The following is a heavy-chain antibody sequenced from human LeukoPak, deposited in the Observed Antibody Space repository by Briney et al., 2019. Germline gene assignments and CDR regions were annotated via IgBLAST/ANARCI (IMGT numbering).Heavy chain of an antibody. CDR3: ARGRVSSNTWYSTYYYYFYMDV. CDR2: IDHTGST. D-gene: IGHD6-13*01. Sequence: SETLSLTCTVSDDSITIYYWTWIRQPPGKGLEWIGYIDHTGSTNYNPSLNSRVTISRDTSKNHFSLELTSATAADTAVYFCARGRVSSNTWYSTYYYYFYMDVWGKGTTVTVSS. J-gene: IGHJ6*03. CDR1: DDSITIYY. V-gene: IGHV4-59*01.